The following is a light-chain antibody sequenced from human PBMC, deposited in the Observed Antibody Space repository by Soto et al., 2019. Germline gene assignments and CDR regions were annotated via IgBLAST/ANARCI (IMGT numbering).Light chain of an antibody. CDR2: GAS. CDR3: QQYGNSPPSYT. Sequence: ENALTQSPGTLSLSPGERATLSCRASQSVSSSYLAWYQQKPGQAPRLLIYGASSRATGIPDRFSGSGSGTDFTLTISRLEPEDFAVYYCQQYGNSPPSYTFGQGTKLEIK. CDR1: QSVSSSY. V-gene: IGKV3-20*01. J-gene: IGKJ2*01.